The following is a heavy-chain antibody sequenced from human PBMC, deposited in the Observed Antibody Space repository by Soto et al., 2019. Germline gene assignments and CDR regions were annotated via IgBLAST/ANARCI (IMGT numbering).Heavy chain of an antibody. V-gene: IGHV1-69*12. J-gene: IGHJ6*02. CDR2: IIPILGTA. CDR3: ATDSGYSSSYYYYYGIDV. D-gene: IGHD6-6*01. Sequence: QVQLVQSGAEVKKPGSSVKVSCKASGGTFSSYAISWVRQAPGQGLEWMGGIIPILGTANYAQKFQSRVTITAYEATSTAYMEPSRLRSDETGVNYCATDSGYSSSYYYYYGIDVWGQGTTVTVSS. CDR1: GGTFSSYA.